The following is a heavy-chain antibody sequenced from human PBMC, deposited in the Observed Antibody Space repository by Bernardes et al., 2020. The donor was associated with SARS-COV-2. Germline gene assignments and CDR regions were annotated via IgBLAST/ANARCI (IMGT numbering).Heavy chain of an antibody. J-gene: IGHJ2*01. CDR1: GWSLSGYY. V-gene: IGHV4-34*01. Sequence: SESLPLTCAVYGWSLSGYYWNWIRQPPGKGLEWIGEINYSGSTNYNPSLKSRVTISVDTSKNQFSLKLNSVTAADTAVYYCARAVWGMWYSDLWGRGTLVPVSS. D-gene: IGHD3-16*01. CDR2: INYSGST. CDR3: ARAVWGMWYSDL.